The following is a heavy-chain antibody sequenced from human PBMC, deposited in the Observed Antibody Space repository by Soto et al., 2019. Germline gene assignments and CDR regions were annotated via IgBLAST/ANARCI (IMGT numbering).Heavy chain of an antibody. J-gene: IGHJ4*02. CDR1: LCSIRVYS. D-gene: IGHD5-18*01. Sequence: SETCSLTYTVFLCSIRVYSLSWIQQLARKALEWVGHISTSGTTNYNPSLKSRVSMSRDTSQNQFSLKLNYVTAADTAVYYCARAAYNYGTFDFLGQGTLVTVSS. CDR3: ARAAYNYGTFDF. CDR2: ISTSGTT. V-gene: IGHV4-4*07.